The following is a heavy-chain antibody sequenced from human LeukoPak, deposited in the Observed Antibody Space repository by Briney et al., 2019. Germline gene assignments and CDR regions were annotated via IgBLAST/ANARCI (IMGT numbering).Heavy chain of an antibody. CDR3: AKEGSSGWYSRYLFDY. D-gene: IGHD6-19*01. V-gene: IGHV3-30*02. J-gene: IGHJ4*02. CDR1: GFTFTNYA. Sequence: GGSLRLSCAASGFTFTNYAMNWVRQAPGKGLDWVALIRYDGSDADYADSVKGRFTISKDYSKNTVYLQMNSLKIEDTAVYFCAKEGSSGWYSRYLFDYWGQGILVTVSS. CDR2: IRYDGSDA.